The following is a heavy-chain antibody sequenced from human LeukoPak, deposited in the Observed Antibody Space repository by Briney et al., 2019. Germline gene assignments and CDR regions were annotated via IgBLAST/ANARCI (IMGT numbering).Heavy chain of an antibody. CDR3: ARGDIDH. CDR1: GYTFNIYY. D-gene: IGHD2-15*01. Sequence: ASVKVSCKTSGYTFNIYYVQWVRQAPGQGLEWMGVIHPNDGGTTYAQKFQGRIIMTSDTSTSTIYMELSSLESDDTAVYYCARGDIDHWGQGTLVTVSS. CDR2: IHPNDGGT. V-gene: IGHV1-46*02. J-gene: IGHJ5*02.